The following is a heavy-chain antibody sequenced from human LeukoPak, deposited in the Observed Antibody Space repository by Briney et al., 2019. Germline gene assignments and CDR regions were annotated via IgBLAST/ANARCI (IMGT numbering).Heavy chain of an antibody. CDR3: ARGGLYGSGTYFDY. CDR2: IYYSGST. J-gene: IGHJ4*02. D-gene: IGHD3-10*01. Sequence: PSETLSLTCTVSGGSISSSSYYWGWIRQPPGKGLEWIGSIYYSGSTYYNPSLKSRVTISVDTSKNQFSLKLSSVTAADTAVYYCARGGLYGSGTYFDYWGQGTLVTVSS. V-gene: IGHV4-39*01. CDR1: GGSISSSSYY.